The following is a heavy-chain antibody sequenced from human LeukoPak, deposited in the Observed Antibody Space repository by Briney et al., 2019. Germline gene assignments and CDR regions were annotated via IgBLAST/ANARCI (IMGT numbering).Heavy chain of an antibody. CDR2: INPSGGST. D-gene: IGHD1-26*01. Sequence: ASVKVSCKASGYTFTSYYMHWVRQAPGQGLEWMGIINPSGGSTSYAQKFQGRVTMTRDTSTSTVYMELSSLRSEDTAVYYCARDRVGATSDHYYYHGMDVWGQGTTVTVSS. CDR3: ARDRVGATSDHYYYHGMDV. J-gene: IGHJ6*02. CDR1: GYTFTSYY. V-gene: IGHV1-46*01.